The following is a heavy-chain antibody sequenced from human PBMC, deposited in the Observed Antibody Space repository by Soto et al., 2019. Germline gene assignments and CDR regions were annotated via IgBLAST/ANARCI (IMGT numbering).Heavy chain of an antibody. V-gene: IGHV3-33*01. CDR1: GFTFSSYG. CDR3: ARDSDGSFGQQTRLRGGLDY. D-gene: IGHD6-13*01. J-gene: IGHJ4*02. CDR2: IWYDGSNK. Sequence: QVQLVESGGGVVQPGRSLRLSCAASGFTFSSYGMHWVRQAPGKGLEWVAVIWYDGSNKYYADSVKGRFTISRDNSKNTLYLQMNSLRAEDTAVYYCARDSDGSFGQQTRLRGGLDYWGQGTLVAVSS.